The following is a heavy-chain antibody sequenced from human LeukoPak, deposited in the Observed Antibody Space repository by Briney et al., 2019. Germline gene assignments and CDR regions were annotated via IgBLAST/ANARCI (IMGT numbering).Heavy chain of an antibody. CDR2: ISSSSSYI. D-gene: IGHD6-13*01. V-gene: IGHV3-21*01. CDR1: GFTFSSYS. J-gene: IGHJ6*02. Sequence: GGSLRLSCAASGFTFSSYSMNWVRQAPGKGLEWVSSISSSSSYIYYADSVKGRFTISRDNAKNSLYLQMNSLRAEDTAAYYCARNIAAAGTNYYYGMDVWGQGTTVTVSS. CDR3: ARNIAAAGTNYYYGMDV.